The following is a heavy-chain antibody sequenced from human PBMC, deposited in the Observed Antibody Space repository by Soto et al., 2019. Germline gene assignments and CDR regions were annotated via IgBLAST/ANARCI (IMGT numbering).Heavy chain of an antibody. CDR1: GFAFGSYA. D-gene: IGHD6-13*01. CDR2: ISYDGSNK. J-gene: IGHJ4*02. V-gene: IGHV3-30-3*01. Sequence: QVQLVESGGGVVQPGRSLRLSCAASGFAFGSYAMHWVRQAPGKGLEWVAVISYDGSNKYYADSVKGRFTISRDNSKNTLSLQMNSLRAEDTAVYYCARDRIYSSSWYDYWGQGTLVTVSS. CDR3: ARDRIYSSSWYDY.